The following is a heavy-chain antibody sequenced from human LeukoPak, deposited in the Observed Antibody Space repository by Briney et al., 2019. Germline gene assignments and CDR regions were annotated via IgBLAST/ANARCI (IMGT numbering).Heavy chain of an antibody. V-gene: IGHV1-2*02. Sequence: ASVKVSCKASGYTFTGYYMHWVRQAPGQGLEWMGWINPNSGGTNYAQKFQGRVTMTRDTSISTAYMELSRLRSDDTAVYYCARAVVPGSTTRFDYWGQGTLVTVSS. CDR1: GYTFTGYY. CDR2: INPNSGGT. D-gene: IGHD3-22*01. J-gene: IGHJ4*02. CDR3: ARAVVPGSTTRFDY.